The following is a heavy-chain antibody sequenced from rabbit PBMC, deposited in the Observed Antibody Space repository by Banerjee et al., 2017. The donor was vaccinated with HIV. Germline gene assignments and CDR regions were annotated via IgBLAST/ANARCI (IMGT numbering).Heavy chain of an antibody. CDR3: ARDGVGATWDFGL. J-gene: IGHJ4*01. CDR2: IYVDSSDIT. Sequence: QSLEESGGDLVKPGASLPLTCTASGIDFSSGYWICWVRQAPGKGLEWIACIYVDSSDITKYASWAKGRFTISKTSSTTVTLQMTSLTAADTATYFCARDGVGATWDFGLWGPGTLVTVS. V-gene: IGHV1S40*01. CDR1: GIDFSSGYW. D-gene: IGHD5-1*01.